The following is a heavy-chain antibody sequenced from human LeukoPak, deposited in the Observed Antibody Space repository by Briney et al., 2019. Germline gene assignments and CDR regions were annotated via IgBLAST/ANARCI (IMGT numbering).Heavy chain of an antibody. V-gene: IGHV1-46*01. D-gene: IGHD2-2*01. CDR2: INPSGGST. J-gene: IGHJ3*02. CDR1: GYTFTSYY. Sequence: VASVKVSCKASGYTFTSYYMHWVRQAPGQGLEWMGIINPSGGSTSYAQKFQGRVTMTRDTSTSTVYMELSSLRSEDTAVYYCARGVVVPAAMYHDAFDIWGQGTMVTVSS. CDR3: ARGVVVPAAMYHDAFDI.